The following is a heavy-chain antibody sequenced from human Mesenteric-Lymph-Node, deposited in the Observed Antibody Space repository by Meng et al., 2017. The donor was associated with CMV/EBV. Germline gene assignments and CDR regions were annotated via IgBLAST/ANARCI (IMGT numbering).Heavy chain of an antibody. CDR3: ARLDDFQYFFDF. V-gene: IGHV4-59*12. J-gene: IGHJ4*02. CDR1: GGSISSYY. Sequence: SETLSLTCTVSGGSISSYYWSWIRQPPGKGLEWIGYIYYSGSTNYNPSLKSRVTISVDTSKNQFSLKLTSVTAADTAVYYCARLDDFQYFFDFWGQGTLVTVSS. D-gene: IGHD3-3*01. CDR2: IYYSGST.